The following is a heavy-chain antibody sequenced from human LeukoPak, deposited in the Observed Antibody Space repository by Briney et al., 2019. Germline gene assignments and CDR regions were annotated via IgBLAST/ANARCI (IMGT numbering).Heavy chain of an antibody. CDR3: AVSASGYYLNWFDP. Sequence: GASVKVSCKASRYTFTGYMHWVRQAPGQGLEWMGWINPNSGDTNSPQKFQGRVTMTRDTSISTAYMELSRLRSDDTAVYYCAVSASGYYLNWFDPWGQGTLVTVSS. J-gene: IGHJ5*02. V-gene: IGHV1-2*02. D-gene: IGHD3-22*01. CDR2: INPNSGDT. CDR1: RYTFTGY.